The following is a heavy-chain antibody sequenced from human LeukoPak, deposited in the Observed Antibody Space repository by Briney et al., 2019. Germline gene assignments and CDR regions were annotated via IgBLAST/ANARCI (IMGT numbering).Heavy chain of an antibody. V-gene: IGHV3-23*01. D-gene: IGHD3-10*02. CDR3: AELGITMIGGV. CDR1: GFTFSNYA. CDR2: ISGSGGST. J-gene: IGHJ6*04. Sequence: GGSLRLSCAASGFTFSNYAMSWVRQAPGKGLEWVSSISGSGGSTHYPDSVKGRFTISRDNSKNTLILQMNSLRAEDTAVYYCAELGITMIGGVWGKGTTVTISS.